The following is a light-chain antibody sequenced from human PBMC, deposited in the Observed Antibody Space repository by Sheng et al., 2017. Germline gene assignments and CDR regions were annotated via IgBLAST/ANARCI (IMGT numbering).Light chain of an antibody. Sequence: EIVMTQSPATLSVSPGERATLSCRASQSVGSNYLAWYQQKPGQAPRLLIHGASSRATGIPDRFSGSGSGTDFTLTISRLEPEDFAVYSCQQYASPPVTFGGGTKV. CDR3: QQYASPPVT. CDR1: QSVGSNY. V-gene: IGKV3-20*01. J-gene: IGKJ4*01. CDR2: GAS.